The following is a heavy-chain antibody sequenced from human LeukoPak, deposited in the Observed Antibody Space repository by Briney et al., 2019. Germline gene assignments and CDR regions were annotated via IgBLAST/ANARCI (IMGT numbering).Heavy chain of an antibody. Sequence: PSETLSLTCAVSGYSISSGYYWGWIRQPPGKGWEGIGRIYHRGSTYYNPSLKSRVTISVDTSKNQFSLKLSSVTAADTAVYYCARDLAIAAAGGSGGYNWFDPWGQGTLVTVSS. V-gene: IGHV4-38-2*02. D-gene: IGHD6-13*01. CDR2: IYHRGST. CDR1: GYSISSGYY. CDR3: ARDLAIAAAGGSGGYNWFDP. J-gene: IGHJ5*02.